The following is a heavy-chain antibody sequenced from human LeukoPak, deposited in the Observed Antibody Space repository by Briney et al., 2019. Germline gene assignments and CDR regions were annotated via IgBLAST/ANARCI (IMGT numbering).Heavy chain of an antibody. D-gene: IGHD2-15*01. CDR3: ARASYCSDGSCYSDY. J-gene: IGHJ4*02. Sequence: ASVKVSCKASGYTFTSYSISWVRQAPGQGLEWMGWISAYNGNTIYARKVKGRVTMTTDTSTSTAHMELRSLKSDDTAVYYCARASYCSDGSCYSDYWGQGTLVTVSS. V-gene: IGHV1-18*01. CDR1: GYTFTSYS. CDR2: ISAYNGNT.